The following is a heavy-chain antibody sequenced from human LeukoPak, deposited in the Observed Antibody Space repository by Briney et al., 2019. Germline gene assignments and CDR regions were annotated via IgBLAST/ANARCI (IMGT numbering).Heavy chain of an antibody. J-gene: IGHJ4*02. CDR3: ARGNFGYDAFPYYFDY. Sequence: PGGSLRLSCAASGFTFSSYWMSWVRQAPGKGLEWVAVISYDGSKKYYADSVKGRFTISRDNAKNSLYLQMNSLRAEDTAVYYCARGNFGYDAFPYYFDYWGQGTLVTVSS. V-gene: IGHV3-7*03. D-gene: IGHD5-12*01. CDR2: ISYDGSKK. CDR1: GFTFSSYW.